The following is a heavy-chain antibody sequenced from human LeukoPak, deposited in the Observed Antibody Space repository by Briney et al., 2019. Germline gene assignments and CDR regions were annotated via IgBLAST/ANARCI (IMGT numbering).Heavy chain of an antibody. D-gene: IGHD3-3*01. V-gene: IGHV4-34*01. Sequence: PSETLSLTCAVYGGSFSGYYWSWIRQPPGKGLEWIGEINHSGSTNYNPSLKSRVTISVDTSKNQFSLKLSSVTAADTAVYYCARGKSVKDWFDPWGQGTLVTVSS. J-gene: IGHJ5*02. CDR2: INHSGST. CDR3: ARGKSVKDWFDP. CDR1: GGSFSGYY.